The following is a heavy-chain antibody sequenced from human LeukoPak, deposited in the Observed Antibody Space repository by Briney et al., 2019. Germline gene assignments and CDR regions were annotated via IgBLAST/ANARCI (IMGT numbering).Heavy chain of an antibody. V-gene: IGHV4-59*01. CDR1: GGSISSYY. CDR2: IYYSGST. J-gene: IGHJ4*02. D-gene: IGHD6-19*01. CDR3: ARVTVAGPPGFDY. Sequence: PSETLSLTCTVSGGSISSYYWSWIRQPPGKGLEWIGYIYYSGSTHYNPSLKSRVTISVDTSKNQFSLKLYSVTAADTAVYYCARVTVAGPPGFDYWGQGTLVTVSS.